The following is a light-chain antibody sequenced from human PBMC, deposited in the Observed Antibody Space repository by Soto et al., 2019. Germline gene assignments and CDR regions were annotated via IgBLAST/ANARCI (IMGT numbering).Light chain of an antibody. J-gene: IGKJ1*01. Sequence: DIQLTQSPSTLSASAGDRVTISCRASQSINTRLAWYQQKPGNAPTLLIYDASNLKSGVPSRFSGSGSGTEFTLIISSLQSDDFATYYCQEYSSYWAFDQGTKVDI. CDR1: QSINTR. CDR2: DAS. CDR3: QEYSSYWA. V-gene: IGKV1-5*01.